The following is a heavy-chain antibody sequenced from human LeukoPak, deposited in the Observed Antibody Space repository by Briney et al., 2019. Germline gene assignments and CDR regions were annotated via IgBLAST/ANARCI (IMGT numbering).Heavy chain of an antibody. V-gene: IGHV1-2*02. D-gene: IGHD5-12*01. J-gene: IGHJ4*02. CDR3: ATPLRYSGYDILDY. CDR2: INPNSGGT. Sequence: ASVKVSCEASGYTFTGYYMHWVRQAPGQGLEWMGWINPNSGGTNYAQKFQGRVTMTRDTSISTAYMELSRLRSDDTAVYYCATPLRYSGYDILDYWGQGTLVTVSS. CDR1: GYTFTGYY.